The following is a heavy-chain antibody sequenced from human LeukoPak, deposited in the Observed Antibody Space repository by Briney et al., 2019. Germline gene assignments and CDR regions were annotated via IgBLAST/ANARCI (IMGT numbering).Heavy chain of an antibody. J-gene: IGHJ3*02. D-gene: IGHD2-2*02. CDR2: IRNKANSYAT. CDR3: SRLAGYCSSTSCYTAAFDI. V-gene: IGHV3-73*01. Sequence: GGSLRLSCAASGFSLSDSHMHWVRQASGKGLEWVGRIRNKANSYATAYAASVKGRFTISRDDSKNTAYLQMNSLKTEDTAVYYCSRLAGYCSSTSCYTAAFDIWGQGTMVTVSS. CDR1: GFSLSDSH.